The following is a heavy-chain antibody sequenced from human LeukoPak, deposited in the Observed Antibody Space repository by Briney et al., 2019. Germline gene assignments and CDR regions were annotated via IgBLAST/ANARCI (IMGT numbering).Heavy chain of an antibody. CDR2: INPDSGGR. Sequence: GASVKVSCKASGYTFTDYFIHWVRQASGRGLEWMGYINPDSGGRNYARKFQGRVTFTGDTSISTAYMELGSLTSDDTAVYYCARAGGGYSSGWGAFDIWGQGTMVTVS. CDR3: ARAGGGYSSGWGAFDI. D-gene: IGHD5-18*01. V-gene: IGHV1-2*02. J-gene: IGHJ3*02. CDR1: GYTFTDYF.